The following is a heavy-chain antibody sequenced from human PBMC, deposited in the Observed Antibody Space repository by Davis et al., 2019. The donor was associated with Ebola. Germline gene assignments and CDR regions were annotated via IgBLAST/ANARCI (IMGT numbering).Heavy chain of an antibody. D-gene: IGHD2-2*01. CDR1: GFTFSSYE. CDR3: ARDRDIVVVPAAIYYYYGMDV. CDR2: ISSSGSTK. V-gene: IGHV3-48*03. Sequence: GGSLRLSCAASGFTFSSYEMNWVRQAPGKGLEWVSYISSSGSTKYYADSVKGRFTISRDNSKNTLYLQMNSLRAEDTAVYYCARDRDIVVVPAAIYYYYGMDVWGQGTTVTVSS. J-gene: IGHJ6*02.